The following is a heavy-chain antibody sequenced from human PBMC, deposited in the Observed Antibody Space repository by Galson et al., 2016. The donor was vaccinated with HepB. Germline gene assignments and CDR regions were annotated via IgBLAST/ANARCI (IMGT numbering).Heavy chain of an antibody. V-gene: IGHV6-1*01. Sequence: CAISGDSVSSNSATWNWIRQSPSRGLEWLGRTYYRSKWYSDYAVSVKSRITINPDTSKNQFSLQLNSVTPEDTAVYYCTRGHLVVPFSFYFDYWGQESLVTVSS. J-gene: IGHJ4*02. D-gene: IGHD2-15*01. CDR1: GDSVSSNSAT. CDR2: TYYRSKWYS. CDR3: TRGHLVVPFSFYFDY.